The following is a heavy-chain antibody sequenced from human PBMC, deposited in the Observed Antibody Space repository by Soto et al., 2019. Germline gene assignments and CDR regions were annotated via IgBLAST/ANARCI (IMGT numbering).Heavy chain of an antibody. V-gene: IGHV4-38-2*01. CDR3: ARLVVVVVAATDEAPYNWFDH. CDR2: IYHSGST. CDR1: GCSMSSGYY. Sequence: PXETLSLTCAVSGCSMSSGYYWGWIRQPPVKGLEWIGSIYHSGSTYYNPSLKSRVTISVDTSKNQFSLKLSSVTAADTAVYYCARLVVVVVAATDEAPYNWFDHWGQGTLVTVSS. J-gene: IGHJ5*02. D-gene: IGHD2-15*01.